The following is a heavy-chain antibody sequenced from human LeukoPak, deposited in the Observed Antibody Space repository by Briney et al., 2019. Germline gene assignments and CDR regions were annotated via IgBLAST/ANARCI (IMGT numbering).Heavy chain of an antibody. CDR3: ARDRGKYGSGSYHHDNWFDP. J-gene: IGHJ5*02. V-gene: IGHV4-38-2*02. D-gene: IGHD3-10*01. CDR2: IYHSGST. CDR1: GYSISSGYY. Sequence: KPSETLSLTCAVSGYSISSGYYWGWIRQPPGKGLEWIGSIYHSGSTYYNPSLKSRVTISVDTSKNQFSLKLSSVTAADTAVYYCARDRGKYGSGSYHHDNWFDPWGQGTLVTVSS.